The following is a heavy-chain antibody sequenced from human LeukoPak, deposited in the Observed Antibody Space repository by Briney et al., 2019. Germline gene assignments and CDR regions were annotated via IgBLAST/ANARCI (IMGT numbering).Heavy chain of an antibody. CDR2: ISAYNGNT. J-gene: IGHJ4*02. CDR3: ARQYTMVRGVIHPFDY. Sequence: GASVKVSCKASLYTFTSYGISSVRQAPGQGLEWMGWISAYNGNTNHAQKLQGRVTMTTDTSTSTAYMELRSMRSDDTAVYYCARQYTMVRGVIHPFDYWGQGTLVTVSS. V-gene: IGHV1-18*01. D-gene: IGHD3-10*01. CDR1: LYTFTSYG.